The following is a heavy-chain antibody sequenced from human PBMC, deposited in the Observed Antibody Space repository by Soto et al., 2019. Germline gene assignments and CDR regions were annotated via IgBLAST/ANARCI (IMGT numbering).Heavy chain of an antibody. D-gene: IGHD2-21*02. CDR1: GHTFTGHH. Sequence: ASVKVSCKASGHTFTGHHMHWVRQAPGQGLEWMGLIDLDIGDTKYAQKFQGRVTSTSDTSITTAYMELRGLRSDDTAVYYCALEPTGTAGFDYLGQGTLVTVSS. J-gene: IGHJ4*02. V-gene: IGHV1-2*02. CDR3: ALEPTGTAGFDY. CDR2: IDLDIGDT.